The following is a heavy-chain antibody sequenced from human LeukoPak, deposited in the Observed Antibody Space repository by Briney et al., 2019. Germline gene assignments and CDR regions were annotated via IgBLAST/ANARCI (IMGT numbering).Heavy chain of an antibody. J-gene: IGHJ4*02. V-gene: IGHV3-74*01. Sequence: PGGSLRLSCAASGFTFNHYLMHWVRQAPGKGLVWVSRINSDRTSPSYADSVKGRFTISRDNAKNMMYLQMNSLRAEDTALYYCARGTPGYSSSWSDSWGQGTLVTVSS. CDR2: INSDRTSP. D-gene: IGHD6-13*01. CDR3: ARGTPGYSSSWSDS. CDR1: GFTFNHYL.